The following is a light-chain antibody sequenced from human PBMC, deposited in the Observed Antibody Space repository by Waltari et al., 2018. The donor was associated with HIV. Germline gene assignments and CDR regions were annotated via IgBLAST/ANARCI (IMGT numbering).Light chain of an antibody. CDR3: QSYDSSLSDSV. CDR1: SSNIGAGYD. Sequence: QSVLTQPPSVSGAPGQRVTISCPGSSSNIGAGYDVHWYQQLPGTAPRLLIPVNNNRPSGVPDRFSGSKSGTSASLAITGLQADDEADYYCQSYDSSLSDSVFGGGTKLNVL. J-gene: IGLJ3*02. CDR2: VNN. V-gene: IGLV1-40*01.